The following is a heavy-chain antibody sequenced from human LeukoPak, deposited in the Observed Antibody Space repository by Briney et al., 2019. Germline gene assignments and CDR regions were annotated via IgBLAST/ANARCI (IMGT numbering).Heavy chain of an antibody. CDR2: ISYDVSNE. Sequence: PGGSLRLSCAASGFTFNAYTMHWVRQAPGKGLEWVALISYDVSNELYADSVKGRFTISRDNSKNTLYLQMSSLRPEDTAVYYCARATWDSWGQGALVTVSS. J-gene: IGHJ4*02. CDR1: GFTFNAYT. D-gene: IGHD2-15*01. CDR3: ARATWDS. V-gene: IGHV3-30*04.